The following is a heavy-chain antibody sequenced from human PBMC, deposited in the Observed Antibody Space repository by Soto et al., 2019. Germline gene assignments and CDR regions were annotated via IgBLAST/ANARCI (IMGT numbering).Heavy chain of an antibody. CDR1: GFTFDDYG. D-gene: IGHD6-19*01. CDR3: ARLYSSGWYGPGRY. J-gene: IGHJ4*02. CDR2: INWNGGST. Sequence: PGGSLRLSCAASGFTFDDYGMSWVRQAPWKGLEWVSGINWNGGSTGYADSVKGRFTISRDNAKNSLYLQMNSLRAEDTALYYCARLYSSGWYGPGRYWGQGTLVTVSS. V-gene: IGHV3-20*04.